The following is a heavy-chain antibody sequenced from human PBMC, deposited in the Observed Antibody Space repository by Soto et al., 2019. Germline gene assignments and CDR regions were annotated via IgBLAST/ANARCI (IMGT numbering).Heavy chain of an antibody. CDR2: ISSSSSYT. D-gene: IGHD3-22*01. V-gene: IGHV3-11*06. J-gene: IGHJ4*02. CDR1: GFTFSDYY. CDR3: ARGPLRGYPFQAY. Sequence: PGGSLRLSCAASGFTFSDYYMSWIRQAPGKGLEWVSYISSSSSYTNYADSVKGRFTISRDNAKNSLYLQMNSLRAEDTAVYHCARGPLRGYPFQAYWGQGTLVTVSS.